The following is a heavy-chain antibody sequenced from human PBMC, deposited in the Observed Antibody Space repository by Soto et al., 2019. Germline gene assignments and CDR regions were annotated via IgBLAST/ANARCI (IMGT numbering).Heavy chain of an antibody. Sequence: VGSLRLSCAASRFTFSSYAMCWVRQAPGKGLEWVSSISVSGGSTYYADSVKGRFTISRDNSKNTLFLQMNSLRAEDTAIYYCAKKVNSGSGSQYFDYFGQGTLVTVSS. CDR1: RFTFSSYA. D-gene: IGHD3-10*01. J-gene: IGHJ4*02. V-gene: IGHV3-23*01. CDR2: ISVSGGST. CDR3: AKKVNSGSGSQYFDY.